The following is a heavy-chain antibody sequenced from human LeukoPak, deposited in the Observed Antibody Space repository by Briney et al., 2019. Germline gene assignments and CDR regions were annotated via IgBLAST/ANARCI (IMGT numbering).Heavy chain of an antibody. V-gene: IGHV3-30*02. J-gene: IGHJ3*02. CDR3: AILPDYDFWSGYYNSAPDAFDI. Sequence: GGPLRLSCAASGFTFSSYGMHWVRQAPGKGLEWVAFIRYDGSNKYYADSVKGRFTISRDNSKNTLYLQMNSLRAEDTAVYYCAILPDYDFWSGYYNSAPDAFDIWGQGTMVTVSS. CDR2: IRYDGSNK. D-gene: IGHD3-3*01. CDR1: GFTFSSYG.